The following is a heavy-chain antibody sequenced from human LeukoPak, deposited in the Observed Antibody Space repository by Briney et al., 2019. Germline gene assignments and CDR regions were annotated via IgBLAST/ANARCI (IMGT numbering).Heavy chain of an antibody. CDR3: ARVYRGGDAFDI. Sequence: GGSLRLSCAPSGFTVSSNYMRWVRQAPGKGLEWVSVIYSGGSTYYADSVKGRFTISRHNSKNTLYLQMNSLRAEDTAVYYCARVYRGGDAFDIWGQGTMVTVSS. J-gene: IGHJ3*02. D-gene: IGHD3-10*01. V-gene: IGHV3-53*04. CDR2: IYSGGST. CDR1: GFTVSSNY.